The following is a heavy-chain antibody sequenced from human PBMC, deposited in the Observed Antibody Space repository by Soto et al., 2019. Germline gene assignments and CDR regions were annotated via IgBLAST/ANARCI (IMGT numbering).Heavy chain of an antibody. CDR3: AGFYCSGGSCYLDAFDI. V-gene: IGHV4-59*08. CDR2: IYYSGST. D-gene: IGHD2-15*01. J-gene: IGHJ3*02. CDR1: GGSISSYY. Sequence: SETLSLTCTVSGGSISSYYWSWIRQPPGKGLEWIGYIYYSGSTNYNPSLKSRVTISVDTSKNQFSLKLSSVTAADTAVYYCAGFYCSGGSCYLDAFDIWGQGTMVTVSS.